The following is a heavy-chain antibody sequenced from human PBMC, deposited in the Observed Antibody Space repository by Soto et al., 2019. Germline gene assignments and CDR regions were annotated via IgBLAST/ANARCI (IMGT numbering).Heavy chain of an antibody. CDR1: GGSISSGAYY. V-gene: IGHV4-30-4*01. CDR3: ASDYGENNCFAP. Sequence: QVQLQESGPGMVKPSQTLSLTCTVSGGSISSGAYYWSWIRQPPGKGLEWIGYIYYSGSTYYNPSLKSRVTISVDSSKNQFSLKLSSVTAADTAVYYCASDYGENNCFAPWGPGTLVTVSS. J-gene: IGHJ5*02. D-gene: IGHD4-17*01. CDR2: IYYSGST.